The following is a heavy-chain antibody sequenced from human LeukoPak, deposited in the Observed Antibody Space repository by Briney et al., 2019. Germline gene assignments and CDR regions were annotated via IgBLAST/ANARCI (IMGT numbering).Heavy chain of an antibody. J-gene: IGHJ4*02. CDR1: GFTFSSYA. Sequence: GGSLRLSCAASGFTFSSYAMSWVRQAHGEGLEWVSAISGSGGSTYYADSVKGRFTISRDNSNNTLYLQMNSLRAEDTAVYYCSIQLWSGGLFDYWGQGTLVTVPS. V-gene: IGHV3-23*01. D-gene: IGHD5-18*01. CDR3: SIQLWSGGLFDY. CDR2: ISGSGGST.